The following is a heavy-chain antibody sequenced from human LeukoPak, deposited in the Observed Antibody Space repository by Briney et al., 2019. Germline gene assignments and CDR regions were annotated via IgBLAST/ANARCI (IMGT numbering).Heavy chain of an antibody. CDR2: IYTTGST. CDR1: GGSFSNYY. D-gene: IGHD3-3*01. Sequence: SETLSLTCSVSGGSFSNYYWSWIRQPAGKGLEWIGRIYTTGSTNYNPSLKSRVTMSVDTSKNQFSLKLSSVTAADTAVYYCARGDFWSAYLDYWGQGTLVTVPS. V-gene: IGHV4-4*07. J-gene: IGHJ4*02. CDR3: ARGDFWSAYLDY.